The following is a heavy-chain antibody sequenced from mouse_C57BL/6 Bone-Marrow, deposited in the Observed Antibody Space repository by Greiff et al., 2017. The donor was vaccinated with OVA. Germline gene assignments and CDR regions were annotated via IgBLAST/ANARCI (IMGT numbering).Heavy chain of an antibody. Sequence: QVQLQQSGAELVKPGASGKGAWKASFYAFISYWMNWVKQRPGKGLEWIGQIYPGDGDTNYNGKFKGKATLTADKSSSTAYMQLSSLTSEDSAVYFCARNYYGSLWYFDVWGTGTTVTVSS. CDR3: ARNYYGSLWYFDV. J-gene: IGHJ1*03. D-gene: IGHD1-1*01. CDR1: FYAFISYW. CDR2: IYPGDGDT. V-gene: IGHV1-80*01.